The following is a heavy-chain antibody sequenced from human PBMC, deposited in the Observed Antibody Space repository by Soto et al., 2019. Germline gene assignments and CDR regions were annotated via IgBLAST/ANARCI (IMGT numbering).Heavy chain of an antibody. Sequence: GGSLRLSCAASGFTSSDYYMSWIRQAPGKGLEWVSYISSSGSTIYYADSGKGRFTISRDNAKNSLYLQMNSLRAEDTAVYYCARPSRVGDPGPFDYWGQGTLVTVSS. CDR3: ARPSRVGDPGPFDY. CDR2: ISSSGSTI. J-gene: IGHJ4*02. V-gene: IGHV3-11*01. CDR1: GFTSSDYY. D-gene: IGHD3-16*01.